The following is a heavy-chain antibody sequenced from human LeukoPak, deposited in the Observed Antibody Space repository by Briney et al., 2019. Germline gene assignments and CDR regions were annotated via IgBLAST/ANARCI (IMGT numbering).Heavy chain of an antibody. CDR3: ARGACSSTSCVPDY. CDR1: GFTFSSYS. V-gene: IGHV3-48*01. Sequence: GGSLRLSCAASGFTFSSYSMNWVRQAPGKGLEWVSYISSSSSTIYYADSVKGRFTISRGNAKNSLYLQMNSLRAEDTAAYYCARGACSSTSCVPDYWGQGTLVTVSS. D-gene: IGHD2-2*01. J-gene: IGHJ4*02. CDR2: ISSSSSTI.